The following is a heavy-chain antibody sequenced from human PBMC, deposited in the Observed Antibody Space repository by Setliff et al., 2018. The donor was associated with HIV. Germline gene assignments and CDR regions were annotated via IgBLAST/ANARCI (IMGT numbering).Heavy chain of an antibody. V-gene: IGHV1-18*01. CDR3: ARRADWFDL. CDR2: ISDYNSNT. J-gene: IGHJ5*02. Sequence: GASVKVSCKASGYTLTSYGLSWVRQAPGQGLEWMGWISDYNSNTEYAQKLQGRVTMTKDTSTSTAYMELRSLRPDDTAVYFCARRADWFDLWGQGTLVTVSS. CDR1: GYTLTSYG.